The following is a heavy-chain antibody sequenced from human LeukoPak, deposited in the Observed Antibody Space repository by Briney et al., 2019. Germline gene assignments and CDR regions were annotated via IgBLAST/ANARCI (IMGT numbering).Heavy chain of an antibody. CDR2: IWYDGSNK. CDR1: GFTFSSYG. CDR3: ARGVNYFDY. V-gene: IGHV3-33*01. J-gene: IGHJ4*02. Sequence: GGSLRLSCAASGFTFSSYGMHWVRQAPGKGLERVAVIWYDGSNKYYADSVKGRFTISRDNSKNTLYLQMNSLRAEDTAVYYCARGVNYFDYWGQGTLVTVSS.